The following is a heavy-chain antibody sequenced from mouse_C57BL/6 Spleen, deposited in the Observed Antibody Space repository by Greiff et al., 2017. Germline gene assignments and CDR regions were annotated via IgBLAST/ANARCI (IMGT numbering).Heavy chain of an antibody. D-gene: IGHD1-1*01. J-gene: IGHJ2*01. CDR2: IYPGSGST. Sequence: QVQLQQPGAELVKPGASVKMSCKASGYTFTSYWITWVKQRPGQGLEWIGDIYPGSGSTNYNEKLKSKATLTVDTSSSTAYMQLSSLTSEDSAVYYCARSGTTVVVDYWGQGTTLTVSS. CDR1: GYTFTSYW. V-gene: IGHV1-55*01. CDR3: ARSGTTVVVDY.